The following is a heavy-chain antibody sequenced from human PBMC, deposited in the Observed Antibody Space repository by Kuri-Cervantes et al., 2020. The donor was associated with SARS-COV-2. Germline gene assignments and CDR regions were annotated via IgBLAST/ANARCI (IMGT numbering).Heavy chain of an antibody. CDR3: ARLRYSNGWYFDY. J-gene: IGHJ4*02. CDR1: GGSFSGYY. Sequence: SETLSLTCAVYGGSFSGYYWSWIRQPPGKGLEWMGRVQTSGSTNYNPSLESRLTISLDMSRNHFSLRLNSMTAADTAVYYCARLRYSNGWYFDYWGQGTLVTVSS. V-gene: IGHV4-59*10. CDR2: VQTSGST. D-gene: IGHD6-19*01.